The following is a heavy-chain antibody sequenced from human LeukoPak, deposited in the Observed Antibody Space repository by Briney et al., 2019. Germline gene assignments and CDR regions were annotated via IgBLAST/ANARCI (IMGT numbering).Heavy chain of an antibody. CDR3: ARTNIAARRADFDY. D-gene: IGHD6-6*01. Sequence: SQTLSFTCTVSGGSIRSGSYYWSWIRQPAGKGLEWIGRIYSSGSTHYNPSLKSRVTKSADTSKNQFSLKLSSGTAADTAVYYCARTNIAARRADFDYWGQGTVVTVSS. J-gene: IGHJ4*02. V-gene: IGHV4-61*02. CDR1: GGSIRSGSYY. CDR2: IYSSGST.